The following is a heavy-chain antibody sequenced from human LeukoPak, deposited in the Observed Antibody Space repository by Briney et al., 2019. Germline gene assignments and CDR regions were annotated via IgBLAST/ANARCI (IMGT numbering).Heavy chain of an antibody. J-gene: IGHJ4*02. CDR1: GGSISSYY. Sequence: SETLSLTCTVSGGSISSYYWSWIRQPPGKGLEWIGYIYYSGSTNYNPSLKSRVTISVDTSKNQFSLELSSVTAADTAVYYCARGSPLAAAGTFDYWGQGTLVTVSS. CDR2: IYYSGST. CDR3: ARGSPLAAAGTFDY. V-gene: IGHV4-59*01. D-gene: IGHD6-13*01.